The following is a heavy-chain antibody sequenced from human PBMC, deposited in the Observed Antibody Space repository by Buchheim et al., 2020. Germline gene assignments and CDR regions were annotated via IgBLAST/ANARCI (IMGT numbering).Heavy chain of an antibody. D-gene: IGHD6-13*01. V-gene: IGHV4-59*08. CDR1: GCSISSYY. CDR2: IYYSGST. Sequence: QVQLQESGPGLVKPSETLSLTCTVSGCSISSYYWSWIRQPPGKGLEWIGYIYYSGSTNYNPSLKSRVTISVDTSKNQFSLKLSSVTAADTAVYYCARHPSEQQLVRGWFDPWGQGTL. J-gene: IGHJ5*02. CDR3: ARHPSEQQLVRGWFDP.